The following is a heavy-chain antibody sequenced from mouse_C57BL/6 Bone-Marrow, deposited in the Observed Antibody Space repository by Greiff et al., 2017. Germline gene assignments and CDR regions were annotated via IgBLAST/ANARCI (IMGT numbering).Heavy chain of an antibody. Sequence: QVQLQQSGAELVKPGASVKISCKASGYAFSSYWMNWVKQRPGKGLEWIGQIYPGDGDTNYNGKFKGKATLTADKSSSTAYMQLSRLTSEDSAVYFCAREGTTVVAHWYFDVWGTGTTVTVSS. D-gene: IGHD1-1*01. CDR3: AREGTTVVAHWYFDV. CDR2: IYPGDGDT. J-gene: IGHJ1*03. V-gene: IGHV1-80*01. CDR1: GYAFSSYW.